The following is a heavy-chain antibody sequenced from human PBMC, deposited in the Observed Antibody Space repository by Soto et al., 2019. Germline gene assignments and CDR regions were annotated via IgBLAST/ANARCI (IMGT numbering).Heavy chain of an antibody. Sequence: ASVKVSCKASGYTFTSYYMHWVRQAPGQGLEWMGIINPSGGSTSYAQKFQGRVTMTRDTSTSTVYMELSSLRSEDTAVYYCARGTKEVAGFYYDSSGYLIYWGQGTLVTVSS. D-gene: IGHD3-22*01. CDR2: INPSGGST. V-gene: IGHV1-46*01. CDR3: ARGTKEVAGFYYDSSGYLIY. CDR1: GYTFTSYY. J-gene: IGHJ4*02.